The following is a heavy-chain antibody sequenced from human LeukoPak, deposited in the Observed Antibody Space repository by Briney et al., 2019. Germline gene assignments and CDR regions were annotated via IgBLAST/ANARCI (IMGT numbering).Heavy chain of an antibody. D-gene: IGHD2-2*02. Sequence: PSETLSLTCAVYGGSFSGYYWSWIRQPPGKGLEWIGEINHSGSTNYNPSLKSRVTISVDTSKNQFSLKLSSVTAADTAVYYCARAEVVPAAIAAFDIWGQGTMVTVSS. CDR2: INHSGST. V-gene: IGHV4-34*01. J-gene: IGHJ3*02. CDR3: ARAEVVPAAIAAFDI. CDR1: GGSFSGYY.